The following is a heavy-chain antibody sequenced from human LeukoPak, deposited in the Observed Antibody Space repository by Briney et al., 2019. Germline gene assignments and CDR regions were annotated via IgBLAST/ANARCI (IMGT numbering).Heavy chain of an antibody. J-gene: IGHJ4*02. CDR1: GYTFTGYY. V-gene: IGHV1-2*02. Sequence: ASVKVSCKASGYTFTGYYIHWVRQAPGQGLEWMGWINPNSGGTNYAQKFQGRVTMTRDTSISTAYMELSRLRSDDTAVYYCANIAARSGLIDYWGQGTLVTVSS. CDR3: ANIAARSGLIDY. CDR2: INPNSGGT. D-gene: IGHD6-6*01.